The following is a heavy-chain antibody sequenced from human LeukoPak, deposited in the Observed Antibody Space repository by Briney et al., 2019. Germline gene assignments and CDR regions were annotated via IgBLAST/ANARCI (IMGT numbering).Heavy chain of an antibody. CDR3: ARDSLDTAMVYYYGMDV. J-gene: IGHJ6*02. Sequence: GGSLRLSCAASGFTFSSYEMNWVRQAPGKGLEWVSYISSSGSTIYYADSVKGRFTISRDNAKNSLHLQMNSLRAEDTAVYYCARDSLDTAMVYYYGMDVWGQGTTVAVSS. D-gene: IGHD5-18*01. CDR2: ISSSGSTI. V-gene: IGHV3-48*03. CDR1: GFTFSSYE.